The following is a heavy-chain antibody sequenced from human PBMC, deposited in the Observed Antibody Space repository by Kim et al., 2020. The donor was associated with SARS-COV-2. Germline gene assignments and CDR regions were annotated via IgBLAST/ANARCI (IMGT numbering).Heavy chain of an antibody. CDR3: RAVTCMGYSGWGMDV. CDR2: IHHSGRT. CDR1: DGSFSGYY. V-gene: IGHV4-34*01. J-gene: IGHJ6*04. D-gene: IGHD2-8*01. Sequence: SETLSLTCGVYDGSFSGYYWCWIRQAPGKGLEWIWEIHHSGRTNYNPSLKSRVTISVDTSKNQLSLRLSSVTAADTAVYYCRAVTCMGYSGWGMDVWGKGTTGTVSS.